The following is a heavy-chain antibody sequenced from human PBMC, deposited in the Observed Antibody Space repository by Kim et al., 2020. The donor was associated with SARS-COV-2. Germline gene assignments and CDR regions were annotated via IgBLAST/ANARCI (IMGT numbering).Heavy chain of an antibody. J-gene: IGHJ4*02. V-gene: IGHV3-23*01. Sequence: YADTVKSRFTNSRDNAKNTMYLQMNSLRAEDTAVYYCAKARSGYDWGIDYWGQGTLVTVSS. D-gene: IGHD5-12*01. CDR3: AKARSGYDWGIDY.